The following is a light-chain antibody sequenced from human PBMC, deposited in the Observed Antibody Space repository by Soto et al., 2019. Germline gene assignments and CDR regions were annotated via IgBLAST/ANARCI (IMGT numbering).Light chain of an antibody. CDR1: QGISSY. CDR2: AAS. Sequence: AIRMTQSPSSLSASTGDRVTITCRASQGISSYLAWYQQKPGKAPKLLIYAASTLQSGVPSRFSGSGSGTEFTLTISSLQPDDFATYYCQSETFGQGTKVDIK. CDR3: QSET. J-gene: IGKJ1*01. V-gene: IGKV1-8*01.